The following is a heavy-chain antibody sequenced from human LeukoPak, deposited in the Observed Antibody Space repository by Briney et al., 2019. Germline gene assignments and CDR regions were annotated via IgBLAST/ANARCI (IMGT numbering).Heavy chain of an antibody. CDR3: ARGRARRDGYNFDY. V-gene: IGHV3-48*03. J-gene: IGHJ4*02. CDR2: ISSSGSTI. D-gene: IGHD5-24*01. Sequence: GGSLRLSCAASGFTFSSYEMNWVRQAPGKGLEWVSYISSSGSTIYYADSVKGRFTISRDNAKNSLYLQMNSLRAEDTAVYYCARGRARRDGYNFDYWGQGTLVTVSS. CDR1: GFTFSSYE.